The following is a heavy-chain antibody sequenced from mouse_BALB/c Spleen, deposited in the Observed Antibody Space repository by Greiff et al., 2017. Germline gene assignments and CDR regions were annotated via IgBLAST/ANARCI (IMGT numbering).Heavy chain of an antibody. CDR2: INPSTGYT. J-gene: IGHJ2*01. CDR1: GYTFTSYW. D-gene: IGHD3-1*01. V-gene: IGHV1-7*01. CDR3: ARRGLGSYYFDY. Sequence: VHLVESGAELAKPGASVKMSCKASGYTFTSYWMHWVKQRPGQGLEWIGYINPSTGYTEYNQKFKDKATLTADKSSSTAYMQLSSLTSEDSAVYYCARRGLGSYYFDYWGQGTTLTVSS.